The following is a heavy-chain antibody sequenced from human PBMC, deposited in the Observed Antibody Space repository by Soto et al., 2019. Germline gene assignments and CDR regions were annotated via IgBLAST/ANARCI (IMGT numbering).Heavy chain of an antibody. CDR3: TTENDYGYAGFDY. Sequence: VQLVESGGGLVKPGRSLRLSCAASGFTFSNAWMNWVRQAPGKGLEWVGRIKSKTDGGTTDYAAPVKGRFTISRDDSKNTLYLQMNSLKTEDTAVYYCTTENDYGYAGFDYWGQGTLVTVSS. CDR1: GFTFSNAW. D-gene: IGHD4-17*01. CDR2: IKSKTDGGTT. J-gene: IGHJ4*02. V-gene: IGHV3-15*07.